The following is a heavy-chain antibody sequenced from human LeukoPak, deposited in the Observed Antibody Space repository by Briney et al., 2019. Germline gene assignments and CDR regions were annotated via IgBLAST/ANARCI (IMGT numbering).Heavy chain of an antibody. V-gene: IGHV4-34*01. CDR3: ARDRQQTYDY. Sequence: PSETLSLTCAVYGGSFSGYYWSWIRQPPGKGLEWIGEINHSGSTNYNPSLKSRVTISVDTSKNQFSLKLSSVTAADTAVYYCARDRQQTYDYWGQGTLVTVSS. D-gene: IGHD6-13*01. CDR1: GGSFSGYY. CDR2: INHSGST. J-gene: IGHJ4*02.